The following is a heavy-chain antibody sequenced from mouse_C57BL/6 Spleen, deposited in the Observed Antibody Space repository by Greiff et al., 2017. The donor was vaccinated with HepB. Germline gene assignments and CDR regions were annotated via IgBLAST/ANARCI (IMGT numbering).Heavy chain of an antibody. V-gene: IGHV5-17*01. J-gene: IGHJ1*03. CDR3: ARDDYGSTWYVDV. Sequence: EVKVVESGGGLVKPGGSLKLSCAASGFTFSDYGMHWVRQAPEKGLEWVAYISSGSSTIYYADTVKGRFTITRDNAKNTLFMQMTSLRSEDTAMYYCARDDYGSTWYVDVWGTGTTVTVSS. CDR2: ISSGSSTI. D-gene: IGHD1-1*01. CDR1: GFTFSDYG.